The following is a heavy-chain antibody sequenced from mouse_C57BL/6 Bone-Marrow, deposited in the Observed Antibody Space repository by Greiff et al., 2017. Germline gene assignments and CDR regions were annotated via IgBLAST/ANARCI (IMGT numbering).Heavy chain of an antibody. D-gene: IGHD1-1*01. CDR2: IDPSDSYT. J-gene: IGHJ2*01. V-gene: IGHV1-69*01. CDR1: GYTFTSYW. CDR3: ARGGDYYGSEYYLDY. Sequence: QVQLQQPGAELVMPGASVKLSCKASGYTFTSYWMHWVKQRPGQGLEWIGEIDPSDSYTNYNQKFKGKSTLTVDKSSSTAYMQLSSLTSEDSAVYYCARGGDYYGSEYYLDYWGQGTTLTVSS.